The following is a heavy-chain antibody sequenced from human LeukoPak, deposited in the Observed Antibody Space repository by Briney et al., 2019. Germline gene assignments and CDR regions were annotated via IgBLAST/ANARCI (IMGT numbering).Heavy chain of an antibody. Sequence: GGSLRLSCAASGFTFSSYAMSWVRQAPGKGLEWVSAIIGSGGSTYYADSVKGRFTISRDNSKNTLYLQMNSLRAEDTAVYYCAKCPYSSSSEYFQHWGQGTLVTVSS. J-gene: IGHJ1*01. CDR1: GFTFSSYA. V-gene: IGHV3-23*01. D-gene: IGHD6-6*01. CDR3: AKCPYSSSSEYFQH. CDR2: IIGSGGST.